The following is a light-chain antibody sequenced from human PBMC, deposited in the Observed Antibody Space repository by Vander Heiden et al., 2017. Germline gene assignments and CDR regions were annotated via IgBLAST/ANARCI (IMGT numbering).Light chain of an antibody. CDR3: QSYDNSLSGVV. J-gene: IGLJ2*01. V-gene: IGLV1-40*01. CDR1: SSNIGAGYD. Sequence: SVLTHPPSVSEPPGQRVTIPYTGSSSNIGAGYDVHWYQQVPGTVPKLLIYGNSNRPSGVPDRFSGSKSGTSASLAITGLQAEDEADYDCQSYDNSLSGVVFGDGTKLTVL. CDR2: GNS.